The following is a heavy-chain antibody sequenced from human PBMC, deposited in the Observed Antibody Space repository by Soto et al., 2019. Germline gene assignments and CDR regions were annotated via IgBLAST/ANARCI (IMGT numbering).Heavy chain of an antibody. CDR3: ARDKSYALAV. CDR2: MNSDGSSE. Sequence: EVQLVESGGGIVHTGGSLRLSWAPSGFDFSNSWMHWVRQVPGKGLVWVSHMNSDGSSETYANSVKGRFTISRDNARTTVYLLLDSLRVEDTAVYYCARDKSYALAVWGHGTTVTVSS. CDR1: GFDFSNSW. D-gene: IGHD4-17*01. J-gene: IGHJ6*02. V-gene: IGHV3-74*03.